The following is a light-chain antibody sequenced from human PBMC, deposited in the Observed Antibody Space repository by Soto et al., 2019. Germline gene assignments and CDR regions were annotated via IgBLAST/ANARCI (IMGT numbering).Light chain of an antibody. V-gene: IGKV1-33*01. Sequence: DIQMTQSPSSLSASVGDRVTITCQASQDISNYLNWYQHKPGKAPKLLIYDASNFETGVPSRFSGSGSGTHFTLTISSLQPEDVATYYCQQYDSLPYIFDQGTKLEI. CDR1: QDISNY. CDR2: DAS. J-gene: IGKJ2*01. CDR3: QQYDSLPYI.